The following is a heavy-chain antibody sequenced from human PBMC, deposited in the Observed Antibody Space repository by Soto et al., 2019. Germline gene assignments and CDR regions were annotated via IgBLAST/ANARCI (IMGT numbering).Heavy chain of an antibody. CDR1: GGSISSSSYY. CDR3: ATTYYDFWSGSGGMVDY. CDR2: IYYSGST. J-gene: IGHJ4*02. Sequence: SETLSLTCTVSGGSISSSSYYWGWIRQPPGKGLEWIGSIYYSGSTYYNPSLKSRVTISVDTSKNQFSLKLSSVTAADTAVYYCATTYYDFWSGSGGMVDYWGQGTLVTVSS. V-gene: IGHV4-39*01. D-gene: IGHD3-3*01.